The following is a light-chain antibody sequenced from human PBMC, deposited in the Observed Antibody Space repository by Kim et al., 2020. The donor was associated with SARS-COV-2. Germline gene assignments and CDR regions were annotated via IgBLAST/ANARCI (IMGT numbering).Light chain of an antibody. CDR2: QDS. Sequence: VSPGQTASITCSGVKLGDKYACWYQQKPGQSPVVVIYQDSKRTSGIPERFSGSNSGNTATLTISGTQAMDEADYYCQAWDSSTVVFGGGTQLTVL. J-gene: IGLJ2*01. V-gene: IGLV3-1*01. CDR1: KLGDKY. CDR3: QAWDSSTVV.